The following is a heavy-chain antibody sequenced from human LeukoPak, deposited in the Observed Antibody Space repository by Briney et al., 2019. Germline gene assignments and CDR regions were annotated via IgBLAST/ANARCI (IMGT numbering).Heavy chain of an antibody. Sequence: GGSLRLSCAASGFTFSSYAMSWVRQAPGKGLEWVSAISGSGGSTYYADSVKGRFTISRDNSKNTLYLQMNSPSAEDTAVYYCAKDLKMTNYFDYWGQGTLVTVSS. CDR1: GFTFSSYA. CDR2: ISGSGGST. D-gene: IGHD5-24*01. V-gene: IGHV3-23*01. CDR3: AKDLKMTNYFDY. J-gene: IGHJ4*02.